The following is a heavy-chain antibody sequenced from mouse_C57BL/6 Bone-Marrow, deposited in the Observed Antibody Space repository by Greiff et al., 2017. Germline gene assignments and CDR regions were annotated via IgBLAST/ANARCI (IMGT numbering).Heavy chain of an antibody. J-gene: IGHJ1*03. Sequence: QVQLQQPGAELVKPGASVKLSCKASGYTFTSYWMHWVKQRPGQGLEWIGMIHPNSGSTNYNEKFKSKATLTVDKSSSTAYMQLNSLTSADSAVXYCARGLRRYFDVWGTGTTVTVSS. CDR1: GYTFTSYW. D-gene: IGHD3-1*01. CDR2: IHPNSGST. V-gene: IGHV1-64*01. CDR3: ARGLRRYFDV.